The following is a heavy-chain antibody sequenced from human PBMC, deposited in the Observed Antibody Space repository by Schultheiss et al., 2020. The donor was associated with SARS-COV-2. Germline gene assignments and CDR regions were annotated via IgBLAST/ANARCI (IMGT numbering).Heavy chain of an antibody. Sequence: ASVKVSCKASGYTFTSYGISWVRQAPGQGLEWMGWINPNSGGTNYAQKFQGRVTMTRNTSISTAYMELSSLRSEDTAVYYCARAWSGYSYGFTYYYYGMDVWGQGTTVTVSS. CDR3: ARAWSGYSYGFTYYYYGMDV. D-gene: IGHD5-18*01. J-gene: IGHJ6*02. CDR1: GYTFTSYG. CDR2: INPNSGGT. V-gene: IGHV1-8*02.